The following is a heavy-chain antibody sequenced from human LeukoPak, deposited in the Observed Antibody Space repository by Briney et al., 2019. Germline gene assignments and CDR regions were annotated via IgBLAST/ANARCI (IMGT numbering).Heavy chain of an antibody. V-gene: IGHV1-18*04. CDR2: ISAYNGNT. Sequence: EASVTVSCKASGYTFTGYYMHWVRQAPGQGLEWMGWISAYNGNTNYAQKLQGRVTMTTDTSTSTAYMELRSLRSDDTAVYYCASSGYYGSGSYLFDYWGQGTLVTVSS. CDR1: GYTFTGYY. J-gene: IGHJ4*02. D-gene: IGHD3-10*01. CDR3: ASSGYYGSGSYLFDY.